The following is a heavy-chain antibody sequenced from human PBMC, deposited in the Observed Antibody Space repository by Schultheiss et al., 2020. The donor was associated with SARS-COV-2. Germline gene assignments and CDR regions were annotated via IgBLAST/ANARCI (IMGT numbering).Heavy chain of an antibody. Sequence: GESLKISCAASGFTFSSYGMHWVRQAPGKGLEWVAVIWYDGSNKYYADSVKGRFTISRDNSKNTLYLQMNSLRAEDTAVYYCAKGSSSWYGYFQHWGQGTLVTVSS. CDR2: IWYDGSNK. J-gene: IGHJ1*01. CDR3: AKGSSSWYGYFQH. D-gene: IGHD6-13*01. V-gene: IGHV3-33*06. CDR1: GFTFSSYG.